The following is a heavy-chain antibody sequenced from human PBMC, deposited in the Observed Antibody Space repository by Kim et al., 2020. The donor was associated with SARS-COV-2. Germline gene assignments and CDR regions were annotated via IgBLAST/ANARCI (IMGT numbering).Heavy chain of an antibody. CDR1: GFTFSSYS. J-gene: IGHJ4*02. CDR3: ARGPRGYSYGYVDY. D-gene: IGHD5-18*01. V-gene: IGHV3-21*01. CDR2: IISSSSYI. Sequence: GGSLRLSCAASGFTFSSYSMNWVRQAPGKGLEWVSSIISSSSYINYADSVKGRFTISRDNAKNSLYLQMNSLRAEDTAVYYCARGPRGYSYGYVDYWVEG.